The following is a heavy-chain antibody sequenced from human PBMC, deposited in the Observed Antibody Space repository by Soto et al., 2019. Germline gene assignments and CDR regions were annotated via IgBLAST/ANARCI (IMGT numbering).Heavy chain of an antibody. Sequence: SETLSLTCTVSGGSISSGGYYWSWIRQHPGKGLEWIGYIYYSGSTYYNPSLKSRVTISVDTSKNQFSLKLSSVTAADTAVYYCARLYYDILTGPLLGFDHWGQGTLVTVSS. V-gene: IGHV4-31*03. CDR3: ARLYYDILTGPLLGFDH. CDR2: IYYSGST. D-gene: IGHD3-9*01. CDR1: GGSISSGGYY. J-gene: IGHJ4*02.